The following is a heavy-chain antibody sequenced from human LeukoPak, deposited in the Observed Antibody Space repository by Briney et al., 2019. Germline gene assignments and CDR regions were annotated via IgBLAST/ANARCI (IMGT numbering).Heavy chain of an antibody. Sequence: PSETLSLTCTVSGGSISSSTYYWAWIRQSPGKGLEWIGSITYSGSTYYNPSLESRVTISVDTSKNQFSLKLSSVTAADTAVYYCARGTNWNYVHGWFDPWGQGTLVTVSS. D-gene: IGHD1-7*01. J-gene: IGHJ5*02. CDR1: GGSISSSTYY. CDR2: ITYSGST. V-gene: IGHV4-39*07. CDR3: ARGTNWNYVHGWFDP.